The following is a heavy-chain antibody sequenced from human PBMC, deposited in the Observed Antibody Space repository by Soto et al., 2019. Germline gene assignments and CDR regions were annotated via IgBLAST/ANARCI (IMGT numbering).Heavy chain of an antibody. Sequence: EMQLVESGGGLVQPGMALRLSCAASGFTFDDYAIYCVRRGPGKGLEWVSGISWNSGRIGYADSVKGRFTISRDNAKNSLYLQMNSLRPEDTALYYCTKARLWGGDGYNSYYYTAMDVWGQENTVTVSS. CDR2: ISWNSGRI. V-gene: IGHV3-9*01. J-gene: IGHJ6*02. D-gene: IGHD3-16*01. CDR1: GFTFDDYA. CDR3: TKARLWGGDGYNSYYYTAMDV.